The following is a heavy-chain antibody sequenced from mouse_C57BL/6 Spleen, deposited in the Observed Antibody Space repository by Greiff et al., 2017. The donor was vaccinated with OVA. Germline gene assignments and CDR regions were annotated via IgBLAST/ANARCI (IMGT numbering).Heavy chain of an antibody. J-gene: IGHJ2*01. Sequence: EVQLQQSGPELVKPGASVKISCKASGYTFTDYYMNWVKQSHGKSLEWIGDINPNNGGTSYNQKFKGKATLTVDKSSSTAYMELRSLTSEDSAVYYCARSGYYGNSLSFDYWGQGTTLTVSS. D-gene: IGHD2-1*01. V-gene: IGHV1-26*01. CDR1: GYTFTDYY. CDR3: ARSGYYGNSLSFDY. CDR2: INPNNGGT.